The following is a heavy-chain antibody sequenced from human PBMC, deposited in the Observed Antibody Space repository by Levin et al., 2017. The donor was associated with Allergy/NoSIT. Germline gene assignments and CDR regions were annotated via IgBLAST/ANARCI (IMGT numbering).Heavy chain of an antibody. CDR2: ISSNTRTI. D-gene: IGHD2-15*01. Sequence: LGESLKISCAASGFTFSNYNMNWVRQAPGKGLEWLSYISSNTRTIYYASSLKGRFTVSRDNAKNSLYLQMNSLRDDDTAVYYCVREGGWWPPYYFDYWGQGAPVTVSS. CDR1: GFTFSNYN. V-gene: IGHV3-48*02. CDR3: VREGGWWPPYYFDY. J-gene: IGHJ4*02.